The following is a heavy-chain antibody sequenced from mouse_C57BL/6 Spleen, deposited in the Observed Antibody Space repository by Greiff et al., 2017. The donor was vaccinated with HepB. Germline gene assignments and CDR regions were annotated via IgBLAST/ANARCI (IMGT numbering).Heavy chain of an antibody. V-gene: IGHV1-19*01. CDR3: ARSPLITTVGFAY. J-gene: IGHJ3*01. CDR1: GYTFTDYY. Sequence: EVQLQQSGPVLVKPGASVKMSCKASGYTFTDYYMNWVKQSHGKSLEWIGVINPYNGGTSYNQKFKGKATLTVDKSSSTAYMELNSLTSEDSAVYYCARSPLITTVGFAYWGQGTLVTVSA. D-gene: IGHD1-1*01. CDR2: INPYNGGT.